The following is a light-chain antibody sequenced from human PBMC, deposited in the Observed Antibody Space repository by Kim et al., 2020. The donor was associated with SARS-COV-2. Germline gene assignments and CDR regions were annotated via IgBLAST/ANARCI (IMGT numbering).Light chain of an antibody. J-gene: IGKJ2*01. CDR3: QQYNNWPFT. CDR2: GAS. V-gene: IGKV3-15*01. Sequence: VSPGERATLSCRASQSVGTNLAWYQQKPGQAPRLLISGASTRATGIPARFSGSGSGTEFTLTISSLQSEDFAAYHCQQYNNWPFTFGQGTKLEIK. CDR1: QSVGTN.